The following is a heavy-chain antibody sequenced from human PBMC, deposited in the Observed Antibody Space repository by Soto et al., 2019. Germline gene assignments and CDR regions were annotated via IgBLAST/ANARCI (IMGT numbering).Heavy chain of an antibody. CDR2: IYSSGST. Sequence: QVQLQESGPGLVKPSQTLSLTCPVSGGSISSGGYYWSWIRQHPGKGLEWIGYIYSSGSTYYDPSRRIRVTISVDTPKTPFPLKLRSVTAADTAVYYCARSVFPWRQGSLVAVSS. CDR3: ARSVFP. CDR1: GGSISSGGYY. J-gene: IGHJ5*02. V-gene: IGHV4-31*03.